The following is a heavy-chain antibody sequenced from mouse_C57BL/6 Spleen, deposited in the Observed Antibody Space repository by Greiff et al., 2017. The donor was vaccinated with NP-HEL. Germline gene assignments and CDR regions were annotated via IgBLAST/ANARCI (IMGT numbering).Heavy chain of an antibody. CDR3: ARGAQADVGFAY. Sequence: EVQLVESGGGLVKPGGSLKLSCAASGFTFSDYGMHWVRQAPEKGLEWVAYISSGSSTIYYADTVKGRFTISRDNAKNTLFLQMTSLRSEDTAMYYCARGAQADVGFAYWGQGTLVTVSA. V-gene: IGHV5-17*01. D-gene: IGHD3-2*02. CDR2: ISSGSSTI. CDR1: GFTFSDYG. J-gene: IGHJ3*01.